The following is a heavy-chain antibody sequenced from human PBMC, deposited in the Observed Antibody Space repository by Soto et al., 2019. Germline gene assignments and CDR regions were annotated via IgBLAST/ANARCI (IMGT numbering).Heavy chain of an antibody. J-gene: IGHJ4*02. CDR2: INAGNGNT. CDR3: ARGGSSWSVIDY. Sequence: QVQLVQSGAEVKKPGASVKVSYKASGYTFTSYAMHWVRQAPGQRLEWMGWINAGNGNTKYSQKFQGRVTITRDTSASTAYMELSSLRSEDTAVYYCARGGSSWSVIDYWGQGTLVTVSS. D-gene: IGHD6-13*01. V-gene: IGHV1-3*01. CDR1: GYTFTSYA.